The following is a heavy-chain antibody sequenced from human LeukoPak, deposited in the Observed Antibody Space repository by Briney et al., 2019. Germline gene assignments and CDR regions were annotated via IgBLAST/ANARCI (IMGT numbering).Heavy chain of an antibody. CDR2: ISGSGGST. Sequence: GGSLRLSCAASGFTFSSYAMSWVRQAPGKGLEWVSAISGSGGSTYYADSVKGRFTISRDNAKDSLYLQMNSLRAEDTAVYYCARAGHENYDILTGYYSPFDYWGQGTLVTVSS. CDR3: ARAGHENYDILTGYYSPFDY. V-gene: IGHV3-23*01. CDR1: GFTFSSYA. J-gene: IGHJ4*02. D-gene: IGHD3-9*01.